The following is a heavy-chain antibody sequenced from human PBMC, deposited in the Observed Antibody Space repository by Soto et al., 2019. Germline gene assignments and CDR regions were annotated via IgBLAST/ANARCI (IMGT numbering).Heavy chain of an antibody. J-gene: IGHJ5*02. CDR3: ARAVGGNSGWGHWSDP. D-gene: IGHD2-21*02. CDR1: GYSISSVYY. Sequence: PSETLSLTCTVSGYSISSVYYWSLIRQTPGKGLEWIGSISHSGTSFYNPSLRSRVTISMDTSNNHFSLKLNSLTATDTAVYYCARAVGGNSGWGHWSDPSGQGNRVTVYS. CDR2: ISHSGTS. V-gene: IGHV4-38-2*02.